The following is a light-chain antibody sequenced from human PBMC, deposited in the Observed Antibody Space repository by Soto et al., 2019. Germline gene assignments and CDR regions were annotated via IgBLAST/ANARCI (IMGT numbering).Light chain of an antibody. J-gene: IGLJ3*02. CDR1: SGSIASNY. V-gene: IGLV6-57*02. Sequence: NFMLTQPHSVSESPGKTVTISCTGSSGSIASNYVQWYQQRPGSAPTTVIYEDNQRPSGVPDRFSGSIDSSSNSASLTISGLKTEDEADYYCQSYDSNRSWVFGGGTKLTVL. CDR3: QSYDSNRSWV. CDR2: EDN.